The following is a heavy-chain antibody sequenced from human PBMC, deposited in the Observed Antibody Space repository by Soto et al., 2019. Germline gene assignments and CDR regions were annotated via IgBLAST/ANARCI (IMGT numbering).Heavy chain of an antibody. CDR3: ARDAIFGVVIRGIDYYYGMDV. Sequence: QVQLVQSGAEVKKPGSSVKVSCKASGGTFSNYAISWVRQAPGQGLEWMGGIIPIFGTTNYAQKLQGRVTITADESTSTAYMELSSLRSEDTAVYYCARDAIFGVVIRGIDYYYGMDVWDQGTTVTVSS. CDR1: GGTFSNYA. CDR2: IIPIFGTT. V-gene: IGHV1-69*01. D-gene: IGHD3-3*01. J-gene: IGHJ6*02.